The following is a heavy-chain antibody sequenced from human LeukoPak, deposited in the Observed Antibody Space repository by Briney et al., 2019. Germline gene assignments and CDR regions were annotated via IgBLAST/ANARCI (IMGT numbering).Heavy chain of an antibody. Sequence: GGSLRLSCAASGFTFRSYAMSWVRQAPGKGLEWVSISGGGDIADYADSVKGRFTLSRDNSKNTVSLQMNSLRAEDTALYYCANPGTYRSGWGSPPSFDSWGQGTLVTVSS. CDR2: ISGGGDIA. CDR3: ANPGTYRSGWGSPPSFDS. J-gene: IGHJ4*02. D-gene: IGHD6-19*01. V-gene: IGHV3-23*01. CDR1: GFTFRSYA.